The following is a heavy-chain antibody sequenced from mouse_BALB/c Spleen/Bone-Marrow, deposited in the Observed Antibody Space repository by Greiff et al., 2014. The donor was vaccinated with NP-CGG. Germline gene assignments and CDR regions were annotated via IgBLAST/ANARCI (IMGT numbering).Heavy chain of an antibody. J-gene: IGHJ2*01. CDR3: ARSGFDY. CDR1: GYTFTSSW. D-gene: IGHD4-1*01. Sequence: QVQLQQSGSVLVRPGASVKLSCKASGYTFTSSWMHWAKQRPGQGLEWIGEIHPNSGNTNYNEKFKGKATLTVGTSSSTAYVDLSSLTSEDSAVYYCARSGFDYWGQGTTLTVPS. V-gene: IGHV1S130*01. CDR2: IHPNSGNT.